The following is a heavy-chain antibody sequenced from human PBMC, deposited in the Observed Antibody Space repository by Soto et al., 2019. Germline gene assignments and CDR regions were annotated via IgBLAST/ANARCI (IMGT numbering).Heavy chain of an antibody. CDR2: INHSGST. V-gene: IGHV4-34*01. Sequence: PSETLSLSCAVYGGSCSGYYWSWIRQPPGKGLEWIGEINHSGSTNYNPSLKSRVTISVDRSKNQFSLKLSSVTAADTAVYYCARGHGLYDSSGYYDYWGQGTLVTVPQ. D-gene: IGHD3-22*01. CDR1: GGSCSGYY. CDR3: ARGHGLYDSSGYYDY. J-gene: IGHJ4*02.